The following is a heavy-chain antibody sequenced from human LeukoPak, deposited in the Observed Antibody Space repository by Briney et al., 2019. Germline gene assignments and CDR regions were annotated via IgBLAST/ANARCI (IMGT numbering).Heavy chain of an antibody. CDR3: ARGRDGGSFLDAFDI. D-gene: IGHD1-26*01. J-gene: IGHJ3*02. CDR1: GYTFTSYG. V-gene: IGHV1-18*01. CDR2: ISAYNGNT. Sequence: ASVKVSCKASGYTFTSYGISWVRQAPGQGLEWMGWISAYNGNTNYAQKLQGRVTMTRDTSTSTVYMELSSLRSEDTAVYYCARGRDGGSFLDAFDIWGQGTMVTVSS.